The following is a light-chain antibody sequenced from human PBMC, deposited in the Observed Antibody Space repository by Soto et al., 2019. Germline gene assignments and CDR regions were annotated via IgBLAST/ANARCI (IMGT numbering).Light chain of an antibody. J-gene: IGKJ3*01. CDR3: QQYDTLSFT. V-gene: IGKV1-33*01. Sequence: DIQMTQSPSSLSASVGDRVTITCQASHDISNYLNWYQQKLGKAPKLLIYDASNLEPGVPSRFSGSGSGTNFIFTISILQPEDIATYYCQQYDTLSFTVGPGTKVD. CDR1: HDISNY. CDR2: DAS.